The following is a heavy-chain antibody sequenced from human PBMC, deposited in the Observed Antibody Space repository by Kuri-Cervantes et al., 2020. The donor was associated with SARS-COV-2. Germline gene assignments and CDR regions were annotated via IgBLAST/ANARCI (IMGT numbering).Heavy chain of an antibody. CDR3: AKSGGQYDV. CDR1: GFTFSSYW. J-gene: IGHJ3*01. Sequence: GGSLRLSCAASGFTFSSYWMSWVRQAPGKGLEWVANIKPDGSEKNYVDSVKGRFTISRDNAKNSLYLQTNSLRVEDTAVYYCAKSGGQYDVWGQGTMVTVSS. V-gene: IGHV3-7*01. CDR2: IKPDGSEK. D-gene: IGHD3-10*01.